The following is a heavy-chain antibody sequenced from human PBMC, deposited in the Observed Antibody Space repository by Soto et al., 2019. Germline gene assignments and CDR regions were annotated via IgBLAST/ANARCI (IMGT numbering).Heavy chain of an antibody. V-gene: IGHV3-30*18. CDR1: GFTFSSYG. CDR3: AKTLGYCSSTSCYIELGARYYYYGMDV. J-gene: IGHJ6*02. Sequence: PGGSLRLSCAASGFTFSSYGMHWVRQAPGKGLEWVAVISYDGSNKYYADSVKGRLTISRDNSKNTLYLQMNSLRAEDTAVYYCAKTLGYCSSTSCYIELGARYYYYGMDVWGQGTTVTVSS. CDR2: ISYDGSNK. D-gene: IGHD2-2*02.